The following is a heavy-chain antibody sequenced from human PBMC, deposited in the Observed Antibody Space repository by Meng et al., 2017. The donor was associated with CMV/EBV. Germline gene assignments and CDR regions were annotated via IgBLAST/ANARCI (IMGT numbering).Heavy chain of an antibody. CDR1: GFTFSSYE. CDR3: ARDRITIFGVVIRPVDYYYGMDV. J-gene: IGHJ6*02. Sequence: GESLKISRAASGFTFSSYEMNWVRQAPGKGLEWVSYISSSGSTIYYADSVKGRFTISRDNAKNSLYLQMNSLGAEDTAVYYCARDRITIFGVVIRPVDYYYGMDVWGQGTTVTVSS. D-gene: IGHD3-3*01. V-gene: IGHV3-48*03. CDR2: ISSSGSTI.